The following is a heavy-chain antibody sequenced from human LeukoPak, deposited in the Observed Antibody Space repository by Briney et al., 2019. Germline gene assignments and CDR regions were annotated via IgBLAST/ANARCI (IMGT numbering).Heavy chain of an antibody. V-gene: IGHV3-13*01. Sequence: GGSLRLSCAASEFTFSSYDMHWVRQATGKGLEWVSAIGTAGDTYYPGSVKGRFTISRENAKNSLYLQMNSLRAGDTAVYYCARASIAAAGIDYWGQGTLVTVSS. D-gene: IGHD6-13*01. CDR1: EFTFSSYD. CDR3: ARASIAAAGIDY. J-gene: IGHJ4*02. CDR2: IGTAGDT.